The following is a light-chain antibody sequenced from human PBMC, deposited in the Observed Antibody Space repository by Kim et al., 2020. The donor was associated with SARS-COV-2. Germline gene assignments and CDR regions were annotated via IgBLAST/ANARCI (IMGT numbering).Light chain of an antibody. J-gene: IGLJ3*02. CDR1: SGSIASNY. V-gene: IGLV6-57*04. CDR2: ADK. CDR3: QSYDSTNHWV. Sequence: NFMLTQPHSVSESPGKTVTISCTRSSGSIASNYVQWYQQRPGSAPTTVIYADKQRPSGVPDRFSGSIDSSSNSASLTISGMRPEDVADYYCQSYDSTNHWVFGGGTKLTVL.